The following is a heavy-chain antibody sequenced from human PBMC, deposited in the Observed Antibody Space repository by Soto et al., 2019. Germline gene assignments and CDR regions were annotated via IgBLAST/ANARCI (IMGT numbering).Heavy chain of an antibody. CDR1: GYTFTSYD. CDR3: ARGGLGDVRYYYYYYYMDV. Sequence: AASVKVSCKASGYTFTSYDINWVRQATGQGLEWMGWMNPNSGNTGYAQKFQGRVTMTRNTSISTAYMELSSLRSEDTAVYYCARGGLGDVRYYYYYYYMDVWGKGTTVTVSS. J-gene: IGHJ6*03. V-gene: IGHV1-8*01. CDR2: MNPNSGNT. D-gene: IGHD3-16*01.